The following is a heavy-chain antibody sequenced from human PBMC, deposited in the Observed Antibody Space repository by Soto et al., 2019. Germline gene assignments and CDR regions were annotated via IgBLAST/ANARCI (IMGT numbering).Heavy chain of an antibody. CDR2: IYYSGST. CDR3: ARDHFYPKPIVVVISGYLYDP. D-gene: IGHD3-22*01. V-gene: IGHV4-59*01. J-gene: IGHJ5*02. Sequence: SETLSLTCTVSGGSISSYYWSWIRQPPGKGLEWIGYIYYSGSTNYNPSLKSRVTISVDTSKNQFSLKLSSVTAADTAIYYCARDHFYPKPIVVVISGYLYDPWGQGTLVTVSS. CDR1: GGSISSYY.